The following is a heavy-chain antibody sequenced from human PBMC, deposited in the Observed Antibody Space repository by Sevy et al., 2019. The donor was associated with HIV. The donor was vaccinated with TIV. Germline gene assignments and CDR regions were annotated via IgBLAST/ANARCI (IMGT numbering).Heavy chain of an antibody. CDR2: INSDGSGT. CDR3: ARDFLSAQRGMDV. Sequence: GGSLRLSCAASGFTFSSYWMHWVRQAPGKGLVWVSRINSDGSGTSYADSVKGRFTISRDNAKNTLYLQMNSLRAEDMAVYYCARDFLSAQRGMDVWGQGTTVTVSS. J-gene: IGHJ6*02. V-gene: IGHV3-74*01. D-gene: IGHD3-3*01. CDR1: GFTFSSYW.